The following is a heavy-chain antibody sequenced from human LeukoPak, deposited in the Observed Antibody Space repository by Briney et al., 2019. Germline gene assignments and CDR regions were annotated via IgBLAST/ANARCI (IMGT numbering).Heavy chain of an antibody. D-gene: IGHD3-10*01. CDR1: GGSISSSSNY. CDR3: ARALVPRSGRGGFDP. V-gene: IGHV4-39*07. CDR2: IYYSGDT. J-gene: IGHJ5*02. Sequence: SGTLSLTCSVSGGSISSSSNYWGWIRQPPGKGLEWIGSIYYSGDTYYNPSLRSRVIISVDTSKNQFSLKLSSVTAADTAVYYCARALVPRSGRGGFDPWGQGTLVTASS.